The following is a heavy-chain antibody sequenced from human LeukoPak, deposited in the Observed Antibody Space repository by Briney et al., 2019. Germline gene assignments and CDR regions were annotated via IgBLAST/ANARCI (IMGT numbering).Heavy chain of an antibody. V-gene: IGHV4-59*11. Sequence: PSETLSLTCTVSGGSITSHFWSWIRQPPGEGLEWIGNFYHAGNNNLNPSLKSRVSMSIDTSKNQFSLKLRSMTAADTAVYYRARDGPTSTAPFDYWGQGTLVTVSS. J-gene: IGHJ4*02. CDR3: ARDGPTSTAPFDY. CDR1: GGSITSHF. CDR2: FYHAGNN. D-gene: IGHD1-26*01.